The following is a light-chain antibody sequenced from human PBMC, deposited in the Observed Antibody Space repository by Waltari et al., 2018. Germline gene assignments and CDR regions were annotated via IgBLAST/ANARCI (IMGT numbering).Light chain of an antibody. CDR2: KSF. Sequence: DIQMTQSPSTLSASVGDRVTITCRASQSISNWLAWYQQKPGQAPKVLIYKSFTLQSGVPSRFGGSGSETEFILTISSLQPDDFATYYCQQYKIGPYTFGQGTTLEI. CDR3: QQYKIGPYT. CDR1: QSISNW. V-gene: IGKV1-5*03. J-gene: IGKJ2*01.